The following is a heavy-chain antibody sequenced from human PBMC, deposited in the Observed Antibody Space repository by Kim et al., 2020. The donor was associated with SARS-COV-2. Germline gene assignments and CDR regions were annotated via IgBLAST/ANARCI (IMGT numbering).Heavy chain of an antibody. V-gene: IGHV3-21*01. Sequence: GGSLRLSCAASGFTFSSYSMNWVRQAPGKGLEWVSSISSSSSYIYYADSVKGRFTISRDNAKNSLYLQMNSLRAEDTAVYYCARGSGWYGERQPNDYWGQGTLVTVSS. CDR1: GFTFSSYS. CDR3: ARGSGWYGERQPNDY. J-gene: IGHJ4*02. CDR2: ISSSSSYI. D-gene: IGHD6-19*01.